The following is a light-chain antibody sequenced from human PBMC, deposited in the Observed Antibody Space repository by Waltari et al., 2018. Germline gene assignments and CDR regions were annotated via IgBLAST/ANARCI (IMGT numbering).Light chain of an antibody. CDR2: GNT. CDR3: QSYDSSLSAVV. Sequence: QSVLTQPPSVSGAPGPRVTISCTGSSSNIGAGYDVLWYQQLPGTAPKLLLYGNTNRPSGVPDRFSGPKSGTSASLAITGLQVDDEADYYCQSYDSSLSAVVFGGGTKLTVL. J-gene: IGLJ2*01. CDR1: SSNIGAGYD. V-gene: IGLV1-40*01.